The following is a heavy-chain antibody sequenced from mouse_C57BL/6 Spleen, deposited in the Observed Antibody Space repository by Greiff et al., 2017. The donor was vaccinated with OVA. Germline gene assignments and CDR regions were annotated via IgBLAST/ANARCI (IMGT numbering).Heavy chain of an antibody. V-gene: IGHV2-9-1*01. D-gene: IGHD4-1*02. CDR2: IWTGGGP. J-gene: IGHJ2*01. CDR1: GFSLTSYA. Sequence: QVQLKESGPGLVAPSQSLSITCTVSGFSLTSYAISWVRQPPGKGLEWLGVIWTGGGPNYNSALKSRLSISKDNSKSQVFLKMNSLQTDDTARYYCARSTGTDLYYFDYWGQGTTLTVSS. CDR3: ARSTGTDLYYFDY.